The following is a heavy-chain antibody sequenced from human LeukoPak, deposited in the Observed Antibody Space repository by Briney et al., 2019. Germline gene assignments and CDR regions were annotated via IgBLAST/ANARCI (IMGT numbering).Heavy chain of an antibody. CDR1: GDTFSSYA. CDR2: ILHIFGTA. V-gene: IGHV1-69*05. Sequence: SSVKVSCKASGDTFSSYAISWVRQASGQGLEWMGRILHIFGTAKCAQMFQGSVTITTDESTCTPYMELSRLRSEDTHVYLCALGGVGESILRYWGQVTLVTVSS. CDR3: ALGGVGESILRY. J-gene: IGHJ4*02. D-gene: IGHD3-10*01.